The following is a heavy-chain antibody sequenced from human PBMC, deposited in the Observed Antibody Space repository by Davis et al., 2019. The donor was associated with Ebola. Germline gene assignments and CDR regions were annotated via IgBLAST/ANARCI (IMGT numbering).Heavy chain of an antibody. J-gene: IGHJ5*02. Sequence: PGGSLRLSCAVYGGSFSGYYWSWIRQPPGKGLEWIGEINHSGSTNYNPSLKSRVTISVDTSKNQFSLKLSSVTAADTAVYYCARGSYCSSTSCYRSYNWFDPWGQGTLVTVSS. D-gene: IGHD2-2*02. CDR2: INHSGST. CDR3: ARGSYCSSTSCYRSYNWFDP. CDR1: GGSFSGYY. V-gene: IGHV4-34*01.